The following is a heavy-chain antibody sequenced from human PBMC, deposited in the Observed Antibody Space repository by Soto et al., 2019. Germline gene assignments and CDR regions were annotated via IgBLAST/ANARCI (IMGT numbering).Heavy chain of an antibody. Sequence: QVQLVQSGAEVKKPGASVKVSCKASGYTFTSYDINWVRQATGQGLEWMGWMNPNSGNTGYAQKFQGRVTMTRNTSKSSXYMALSSLRSEDTAVYYCARAHYYDSSGYYPNFDYWGQGTLVTVSS. D-gene: IGHD3-22*01. CDR1: GYTFTSYD. CDR2: MNPNSGNT. V-gene: IGHV1-8*01. J-gene: IGHJ4*02. CDR3: ARAHYYDSSGYYPNFDY.